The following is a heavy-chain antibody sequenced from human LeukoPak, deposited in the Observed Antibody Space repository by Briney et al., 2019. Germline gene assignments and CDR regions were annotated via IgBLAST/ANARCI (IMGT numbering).Heavy chain of an antibody. Sequence: SETLSLTCTVSGGSISSSYWSWIRQPPGNGLEWIGYIDYSGNTNYNPSLKSRVTISVERSKNQFSLKLSSVTAADTAVYYCARATSYGDYVDYWGQGTLVTVSS. J-gene: IGHJ4*02. D-gene: IGHD4-17*01. CDR2: IDYSGNT. CDR3: ARATSYGDYVDY. V-gene: IGHV4-59*08. CDR1: GGSISSSY.